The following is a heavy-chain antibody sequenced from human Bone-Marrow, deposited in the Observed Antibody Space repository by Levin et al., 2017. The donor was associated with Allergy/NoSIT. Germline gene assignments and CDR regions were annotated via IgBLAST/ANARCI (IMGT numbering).Heavy chain of an antibody. J-gene: IGHJ4*02. CDR3: ARGGEVPSQYYFDY. CDR2: INFNGIT. CDR1: GESFSGSF. V-gene: IGHV4-34*01. D-gene: IGHD1-1*01. Sequence: SQTLSLTCAVSGESFSGSFWTWIRQSPGQGLEWLGQINFNGITTYNPSLERRVVLSVDPTKRQFSLKLNYLTAADTAVYFCARGGEVPSQYYFDYWGQGTSVTVSS.